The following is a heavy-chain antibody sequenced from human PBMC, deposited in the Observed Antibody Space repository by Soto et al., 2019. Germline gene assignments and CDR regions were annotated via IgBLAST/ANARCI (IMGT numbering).Heavy chain of an antibody. CDR1: GGSISSSSYY. CDR2: IYYSGST. Sequence: QLQLQESGPGLVKPSETLSLTCTVSGGSISSSSYYWGWIPQPPGKGLEWIGSIYYSGSTYYNPSLKSRVTIAVDTSKNQFSLKLSSVTAADTAVYYCASPKIAFYNWFDPWGQGTLVTVSS. V-gene: IGHV4-39*01. J-gene: IGHJ5*02. CDR3: ASPKIAFYNWFDP. D-gene: IGHD3-3*02.